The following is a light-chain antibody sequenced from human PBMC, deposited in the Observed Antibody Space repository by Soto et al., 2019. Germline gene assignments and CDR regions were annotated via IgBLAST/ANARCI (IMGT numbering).Light chain of an antibody. J-gene: IGKJ1*01. Sequence: EIVLTQSPGTLSLSPGERATLSCRASQSVSAGYFAWYQQKPGQAPRLLIYGASSRVSGIPDRFSGSGSGTDFTITISRLEPEDVAVYDCQQYGSSPTFGQGTKVEIK. CDR1: QSVSAGY. CDR3: QQYGSSPT. V-gene: IGKV3-20*01. CDR2: GAS.